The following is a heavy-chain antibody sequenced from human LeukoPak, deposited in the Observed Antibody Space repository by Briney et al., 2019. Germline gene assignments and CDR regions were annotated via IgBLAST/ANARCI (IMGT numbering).Heavy chain of an antibody. CDR2: IYYSGST. CDR1: GGSISSYY. D-gene: IGHD1-20*01. CDR3: AATRYNWNDPGYSFDY. J-gene: IGHJ4*02. Sequence: SETLSLTCTVSGGSISSYYWSWIRQPPGKGLEWIGYIYYSGSTDYGPSLKSRVTISVDTSKNQFSLKLSSTTAADTAVYYCAATRYNWNDPGYSFDYWGQGTLVTVSS. V-gene: IGHV4-59*08.